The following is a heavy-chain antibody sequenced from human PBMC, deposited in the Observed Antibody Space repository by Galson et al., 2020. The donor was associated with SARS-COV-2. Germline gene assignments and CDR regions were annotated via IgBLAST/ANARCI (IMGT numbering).Heavy chain of an antibody. CDR2: ISTSSSYT. J-gene: IGHJ6*02. CDR3: ARDEGIRGYNYGRLYYGMDV. V-gene: IGHV3-21*01. CDR1: GFPFSTYS. D-gene: IGHD5-18*01. Sequence: NSGGSLRLSCAASGFPFSTYSMNWVRLAPGKGLEWVSSISTSSSYTYYVDSVKGRFSFSRDNTRNSLYLQMNSLRAEDTAVYYCARDEGIRGYNYGRLYYGMDVWGQGTTVTVSS.